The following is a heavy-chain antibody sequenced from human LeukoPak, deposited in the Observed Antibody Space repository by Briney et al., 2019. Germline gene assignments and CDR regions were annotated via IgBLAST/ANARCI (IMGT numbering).Heavy chain of an antibody. Sequence: SETLSLTCTVSGGSISSYYWSWIRQPPGKGLEWIGYIYYSGSTNYNPSLKSRVTISVDTSKNQFSLKLSSVTAADTAVYYCARLPEPGDYAKGYWGQGTLVTVSS. CDR3: ARLPEPGDYAKGY. J-gene: IGHJ4*02. CDR2: IYYSGST. V-gene: IGHV4-59*01. D-gene: IGHD4-17*01. CDR1: GGSISSYY.